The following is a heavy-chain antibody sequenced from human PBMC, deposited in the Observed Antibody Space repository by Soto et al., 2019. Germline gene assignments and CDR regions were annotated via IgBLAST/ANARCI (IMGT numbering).Heavy chain of an antibody. D-gene: IGHD3-16*01. Sequence: PGESLKISCQTAGYTFDSNWIGWVRQMPGKGLEWMGIIYPGDSETRYSPSFQGQVTFSVDKSFKTAYLQWRSLQASDTAMYYCARPLDSWGEPHYFDSWGQGTAVTVSS. V-gene: IGHV5-51*01. J-gene: IGHJ4*02. CDR3: ARPLDSWGEPHYFDS. CDR2: IYPGDSET. CDR1: GYTFDSNW.